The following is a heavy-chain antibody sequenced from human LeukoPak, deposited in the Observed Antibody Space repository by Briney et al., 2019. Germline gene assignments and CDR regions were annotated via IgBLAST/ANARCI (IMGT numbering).Heavy chain of an antibody. CDR3: ARGVVTAYAAFDS. V-gene: IGHV3-30-3*01. CDR2: ISFDGSTK. D-gene: IGHD2-21*02. Sequence: SLRLSCAASGFIFSRYTLHWVRQAPGKGLEWVSMISFDGSTKDYADSVKGRFTISRDNSKNTLDLQMTSLRTEDTAVYYCARGVVTAYAAFDSWGQGTLVTVSS. J-gene: IGHJ4*02. CDR1: GFIFSRYT.